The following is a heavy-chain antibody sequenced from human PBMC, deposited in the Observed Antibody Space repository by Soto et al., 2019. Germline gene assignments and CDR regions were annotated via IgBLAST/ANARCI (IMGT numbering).Heavy chain of an antibody. CDR2: ISAYNGNT. CDR1: GYTFTSYG. Sequence: GASVKVSCKASGYTFTSYGISWVRQAPGQGLEWMGRISAYNGNTNYAQKLQGRVTMTTDTSTSTAYMELRSLRSDDTAVYYCARERMKGVDILTTTTTHYYCYGMDVWGQGTTVTVSS. CDR3: ARERMKGVDILTTTTTHYYCYGMDV. D-gene: IGHD5-12*01. V-gene: IGHV1-18*01. J-gene: IGHJ6*02.